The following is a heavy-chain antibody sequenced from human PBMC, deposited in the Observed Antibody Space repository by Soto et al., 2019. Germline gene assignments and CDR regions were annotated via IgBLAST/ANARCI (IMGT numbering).Heavy chain of an antibody. J-gene: IGHJ1*01. V-gene: IGHV3-66*01. CDR2: IYNEFT. CDR3: AKARGIITPAPGSY. CDR1: GFTVTEIY. Sequence: GGSLRLSCVASGFTVTEIYMNWVRQAPGKGLEWVSVIYNEFTDYADSVRGRFSISTDSSKNALYLQMNSLRAEDTAVYYCAKARGIITPAPGSYWGQGTQVTVSS. D-gene: IGHD3-16*01.